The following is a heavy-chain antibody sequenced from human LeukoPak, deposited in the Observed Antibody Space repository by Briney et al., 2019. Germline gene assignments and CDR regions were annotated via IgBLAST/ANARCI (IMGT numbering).Heavy chain of an antibody. CDR3: AGGPGSSWYPGYYYYYGMDV. V-gene: IGHV4-59*08. Sequence: SETLSLTCTVSGGSISSYYWSWIRQPPGKGLEWIGYIYYSGSTNYNPSLKSRVTISVDTSKNQFSLKLSSVTAADTAVYYCAGGPGSSWYPGYYYYYGMDVWGQGTTVTVSS. CDR2: IYYSGST. D-gene: IGHD6-13*01. CDR1: GGSISSYY. J-gene: IGHJ6*02.